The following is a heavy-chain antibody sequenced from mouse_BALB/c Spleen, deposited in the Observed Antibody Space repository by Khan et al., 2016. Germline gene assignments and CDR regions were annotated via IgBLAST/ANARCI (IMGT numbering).Heavy chain of an antibody. CDR2: IWGDGST. J-gene: IGHJ4*01. CDR3: AIALDYYGSSYVTYAVEC. D-gene: IGHD1-1*01. CDR1: GFSLTGYG. V-gene: IGHV2-6-7*01. Sequence: QVQLKESGPGLVAPSQSLSITCTVSGFSLTGYGVNWVRQPPGKGLEWLGMIWGDGSTDYNSALTSRLYISTDNSKSQVYLKINSLKTEDTASYYCAIALDYYGSSYVTYAVECWGQGASVTVAS.